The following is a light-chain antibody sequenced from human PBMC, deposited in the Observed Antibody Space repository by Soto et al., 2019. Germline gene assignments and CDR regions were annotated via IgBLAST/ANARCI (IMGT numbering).Light chain of an antibody. V-gene: IGLV1-44*01. CDR3: AAWDDSLNGYV. CDR1: SSNIGTNA. J-gene: IGLJ1*01. Sequence: QSVLTQPPSASGTPGQRVTISCSGGSSNIGTNAVNWYQQLPGTAPKLLIYNNNQRPSGVPDRFSGSKSGTSASLAISWLQSEDEADYYCAAWDDSLNGYVFGTGTKVTVL. CDR2: NNN.